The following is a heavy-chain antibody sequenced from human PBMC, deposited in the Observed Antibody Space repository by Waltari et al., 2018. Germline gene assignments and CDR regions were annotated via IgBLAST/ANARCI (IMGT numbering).Heavy chain of an antibody. CDR1: GGSISSSSYY. V-gene: IGHV4-39*07. CDR3: ARSGGSGSYDFDY. Sequence: QLQLQESGPGLVKPSETLSLTCTVSGGSISSSSYYWGWIRQPPGKGLEWIGIIYYSGSTYYNPSRKSRVTTSVDTAKNQCCLKLSSVTAADTAVYYCARSGGSGSYDFDYWGQGTLVTVSS. J-gene: IGHJ4*02. D-gene: IGHD1-26*01. CDR2: IYYSGST.